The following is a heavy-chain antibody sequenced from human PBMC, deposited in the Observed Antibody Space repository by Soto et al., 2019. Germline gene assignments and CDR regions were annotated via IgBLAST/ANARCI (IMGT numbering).Heavy chain of an antibody. V-gene: IGHV1-69*19. J-gene: IGHJ4*02. Sequence: QVQLVQSGAEMKKPGSSVKVSCQSSGGTFNTYAMNWVRQAPGQGPEWMGDISPMFGAANYAPKFQDRVTITADEATGTSYMPLSSLTSEDTALYFCAREVQVHTPAFVYWGQGTLVTVSS. CDR3: AREVQVHTPAFVY. CDR1: GGTFNTYA. CDR2: ISPMFGAA. D-gene: IGHD3-10*01.